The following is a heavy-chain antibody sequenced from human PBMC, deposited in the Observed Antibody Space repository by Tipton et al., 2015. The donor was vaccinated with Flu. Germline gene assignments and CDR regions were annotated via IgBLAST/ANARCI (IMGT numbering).Heavy chain of an antibody. V-gene: IGHV3-72*01. CDR2: SKNKAHGFAT. CDR1: GFIFSDYF. Sequence: SLRLSCAVSGFIFSDYFIEWVRQSPGKGLEWIGRSKNKAHGFATGFAMSVIGRFIISRDDSQNIVYLQMNDLEPDDTALYYCTRGDGMWSGFDLWGQGTPVTVSS. CDR3: TRGDGMWSGFDL. D-gene: IGHD2-21*01. J-gene: IGHJ4*02.